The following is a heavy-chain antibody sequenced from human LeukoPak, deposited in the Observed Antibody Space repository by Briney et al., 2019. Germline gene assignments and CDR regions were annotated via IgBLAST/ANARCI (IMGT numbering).Heavy chain of an antibody. J-gene: IGHJ4*02. CDR3: ARDCSGSSCYWIH. Sequence: GASVTVSCTASGYTFSSYGISWVRQAPGQGLEWLGYISAYNGNTNYAQKVQGRITMTTDTSTSTAYMEMRSLRSDDTAVYYCARDCSGSSCYWIHWGQGTLVTVSS. D-gene: IGHD2-15*01. CDR2: ISAYNGNT. V-gene: IGHV1-18*01. CDR1: GYTFSSYG.